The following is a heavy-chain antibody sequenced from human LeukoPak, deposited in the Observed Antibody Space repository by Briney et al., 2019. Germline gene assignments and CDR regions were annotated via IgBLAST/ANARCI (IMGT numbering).Heavy chain of an antibody. V-gene: IGHV3-23*01. J-gene: IGHJ6*01. CDR2: ISGCGDNT. CDR1: GFTFSGFA. CDR3: AKMKGHPLPKYYMAV. D-gene: IGHD1-26*01. Sequence: KSGGSLRLSCAASGFTFSGFAMSWVRRTPGKGLEWVSGISGCGDNTLYADSVKGRFTISRENSKNTLYLEMNSLRAEDTAIYYCAKMKGHPLPKYYMAVWGQGTTVTVSS.